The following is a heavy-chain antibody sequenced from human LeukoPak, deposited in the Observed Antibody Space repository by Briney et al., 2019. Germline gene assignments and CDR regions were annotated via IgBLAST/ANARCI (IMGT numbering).Heavy chain of an antibody. V-gene: IGHV4-59*12. Sequence: SETLSLTCTVSGGSISNDYWSWIRQPPGKRLEWIGYIYYSGSTNYNPSLKSRVTISVDASKNQFSLKLTSVTAADTAVYYCARDATTPFDYWGQGTLVTVSS. J-gene: IGHJ4*02. CDR1: GGSISNDY. CDR3: ARDATTPFDY. D-gene: IGHD4-17*01. CDR2: IYYSGST.